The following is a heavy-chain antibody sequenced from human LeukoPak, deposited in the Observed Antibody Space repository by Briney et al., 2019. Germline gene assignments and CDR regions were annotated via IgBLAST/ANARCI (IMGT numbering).Heavy chain of an antibody. Sequence: PETLSLTCTVSGGSISSYHWNWIRQPPGKGLEWIGYIYYSGSTNYNPSLKSRVTISLDTSKNQFSLKLSSVTAADTAVYYCAGASLYYDSSGQRTFDIWGQGTMVTVSS. J-gene: IGHJ3*02. CDR1: GGSISSYH. V-gene: IGHV4-59*01. D-gene: IGHD3-22*01. CDR2: IYYSGST. CDR3: AGASLYYDSSGQRTFDI.